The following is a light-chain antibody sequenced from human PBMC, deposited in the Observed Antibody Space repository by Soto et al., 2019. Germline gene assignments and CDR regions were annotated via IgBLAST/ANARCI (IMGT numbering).Light chain of an antibody. CDR3: SSYTTSSTLNVV. CDR1: SSDIGTYNY. Sequence: QLVLTQPASVSGSPGQSITISCTGTSSDIGTYNYVSWYQQHPGKAPKLMIYEVSNRPSGVSNRFSGSKSGNTASLTISGLQAEDEADYYCSSYTTSSTLNVVFGGGTKVTVL. J-gene: IGLJ2*01. CDR2: EVS. V-gene: IGLV2-14*01.